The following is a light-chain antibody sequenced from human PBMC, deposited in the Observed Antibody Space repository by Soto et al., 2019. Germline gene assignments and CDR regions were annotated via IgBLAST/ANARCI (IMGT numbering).Light chain of an antibody. CDR3: KQSYSSQWT. V-gene: IGKV1-39*01. CDR1: RSISRY. CDR2: AAS. Sequence: DIQMTQSPSSLSASVGDRVNMTCRASRSISRYLSWYQQKPGKAPNLLIYAASSLQSGVPSRFSGAGSGTDFTFTIGNLHPEDFAIYYCKQSYSSQWTFGQGTKVEI. J-gene: IGKJ1*01.